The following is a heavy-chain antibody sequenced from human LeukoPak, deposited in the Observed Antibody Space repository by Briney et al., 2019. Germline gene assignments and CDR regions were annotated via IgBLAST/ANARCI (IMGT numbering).Heavy chain of an antibody. CDR3: AKEWGHYDILTGYLN. Sequence: GGSLRLSCAASGFTFSSYGMHWVRQAPGKGLEWVAVISYDGSNKYYADSVKGRFTISRDNSKNTLYLQMNSLSAEDTAVYYCAKEWGHYDILTGYLNWGQGTLVTVSS. D-gene: IGHD3-9*01. CDR1: GFTFSSYG. J-gene: IGHJ4*02. CDR2: ISYDGSNK. V-gene: IGHV3-30*18.